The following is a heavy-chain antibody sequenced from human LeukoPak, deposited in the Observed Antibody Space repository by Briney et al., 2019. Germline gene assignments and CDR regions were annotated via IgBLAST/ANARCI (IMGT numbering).Heavy chain of an antibody. CDR1: GYSISSGYY. CDR3: ARHTLGVAGATAYFDY. Sequence: PSETLSLTCAVSGYSISSGYYWGWIRQPPGKGLEWIGSIYHSGSTYYNPSLKSRVTISVDTSKNQFSLKLSSVTAADTAVYYCARHTLGVAGATAYFDYWGQGTLVTVSS. J-gene: IGHJ4*02. D-gene: IGHD1-26*01. CDR2: IYHSGST. V-gene: IGHV4-38-2*01.